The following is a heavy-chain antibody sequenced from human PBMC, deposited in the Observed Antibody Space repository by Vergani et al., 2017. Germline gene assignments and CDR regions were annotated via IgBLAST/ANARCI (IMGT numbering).Heavy chain of an antibody. CDR3: AKARYPNCKGVNCYSYDDGLDL. V-gene: IGHV3-23*01. CDR2: ISGSGGNT. Sequence: EVQLLESGGNLIQPGGSLRLSCGASGFTFSSYAMTGVRLAPGKGLQWVSAISGSGGNTFYTDSVKGRFTISRDNSTDTLYLQMNSLRVDDTAISYCAKARYPNCKGVNCYSYDDGLDLWGQGTTVTVSS. D-gene: IGHD1-1*01. CDR1: GFTFSSYA. J-gene: IGHJ6*02.